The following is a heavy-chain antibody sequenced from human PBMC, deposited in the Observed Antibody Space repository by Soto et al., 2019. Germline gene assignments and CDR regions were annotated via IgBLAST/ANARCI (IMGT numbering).Heavy chain of an antibody. CDR2: IKQDGSEK. Sequence: EVQLVESGGGLVQPGGSLRLSCAASGFTFSSYWMSWVRQAPGKGLEWVANIKQDGSEKYYVDSVKGRFTISRDNAKNSLYLQMNSLRAEDTAVYYCARGPPDYSSGASEWGQGTLVTVSS. CDR3: ARGPPDYSSGASE. V-gene: IGHV3-7*01. CDR1: GFTFSSYW. J-gene: IGHJ4*02. D-gene: IGHD6-19*01.